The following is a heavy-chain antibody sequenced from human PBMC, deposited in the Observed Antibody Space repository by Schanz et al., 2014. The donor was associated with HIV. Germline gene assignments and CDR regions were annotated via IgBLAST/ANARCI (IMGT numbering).Heavy chain of an antibody. Sequence: EVQLLESGGGLVQPGGSLRLSCAASGFTFSSYAMSWVRQAPGKGLEWVANINHDGSVKGYLASVKGRVTISRDNAKNSLYMNMNSLRVEDTDLFYCARRRADQKTFDYWGQGALVTVSS. CDR2: INHDGSVK. CDR3: ARRRADQKTFDY. D-gene: IGHD2-2*01. J-gene: IGHJ4*02. CDR1: GFTFSSYA. V-gene: IGHV3-7*01.